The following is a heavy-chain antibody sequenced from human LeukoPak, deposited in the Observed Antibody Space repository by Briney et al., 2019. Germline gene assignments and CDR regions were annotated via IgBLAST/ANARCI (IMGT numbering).Heavy chain of an antibody. Sequence: SQTLSLTCTVSGGSISSGSYYWSWIRQPPGKGLEWIGYLSYSGSTSYNPSLKSRVSISLDTSKIQFSLKLNSVTAADTAVYYCARGLWFGDADYNWFDPWGQGTLVTVSS. CDR1: GGSISSGSYY. J-gene: IGHJ5*02. CDR2: LSYSGST. V-gene: IGHV4-61*01. D-gene: IGHD3-10*01. CDR3: ARGLWFGDADYNWFDP.